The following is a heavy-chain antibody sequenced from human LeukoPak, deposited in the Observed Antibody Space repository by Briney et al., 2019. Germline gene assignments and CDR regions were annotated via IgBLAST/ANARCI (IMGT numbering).Heavy chain of an antibody. V-gene: IGHV4-59*01. D-gene: IGHD3-9*01. J-gene: IGHJ6*02. CDR1: GGSISSYY. Sequence: SETLSLTCTVPGGSISSYYWSWIRQPPGKGLEWIGYIYYSGSTNYNPSLKSRVTISVDTSKNQFSLKLSSVTAADTAVYYCARGWAYYDILTGYRNPYYYGMDVWGQGTTVTVSS. CDR3: ARGWAYYDILTGYRNPYYYGMDV. CDR2: IYYSGST.